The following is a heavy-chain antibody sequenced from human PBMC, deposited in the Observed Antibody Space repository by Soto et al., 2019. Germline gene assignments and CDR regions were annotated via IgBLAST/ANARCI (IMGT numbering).Heavy chain of an antibody. CDR3: ARVRIYSSSSPYYYYYMDV. Sequence: ASVKVSCKASGYTFTSYDINWVRQATGQGLEWMGWVNPNNGNTDYAQKFQGRVTMTRNTSISTAYMELSSLRSEDTAVYYCARVRIYSSSSPYYYYYMDVWGKGTTVTVSS. CDR2: VNPNNGNT. J-gene: IGHJ6*03. CDR1: GYTFTSYD. D-gene: IGHD6-6*01. V-gene: IGHV1-8*01.